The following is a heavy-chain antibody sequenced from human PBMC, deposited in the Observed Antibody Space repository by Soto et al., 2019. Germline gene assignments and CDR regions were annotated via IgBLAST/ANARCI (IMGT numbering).Heavy chain of an antibody. V-gene: IGHV3-23*01. Sequence: DVQLLESGGGLVQPGGSLRLSCAASGFTFRSYAMSWVRQAPGKGLEWVSGISGSGISTHYADSVKGRFTVSRDNSKNPLYLQMNSLRAEDTAVYYCAKEPVGPDWYFDLWGRGTLVTVSS. J-gene: IGHJ2*01. CDR2: ISGSGIST. CDR3: AKEPVGPDWYFDL. CDR1: GFTFRSYA.